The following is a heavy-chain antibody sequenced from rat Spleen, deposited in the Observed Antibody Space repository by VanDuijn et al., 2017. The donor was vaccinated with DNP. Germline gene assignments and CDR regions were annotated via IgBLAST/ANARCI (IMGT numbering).Heavy chain of an antibody. Sequence: EVQLVESGGGLVQPGNSLKLSCAASGFTFSDYAMAWVRQSPKKGLEWVATIIYDGSSFYRDSVKGRFTISRDNAKSTLYLQMDSLRSEDTATYYCTTLITFMSGWSQGTSVTVSS. D-gene: IGHD1-1*01. CDR1: GFTFSDYA. J-gene: IGHJ4*01. V-gene: IGHV5S10*01. CDR3: TTLITFMSG. CDR2: IIYDGSS.